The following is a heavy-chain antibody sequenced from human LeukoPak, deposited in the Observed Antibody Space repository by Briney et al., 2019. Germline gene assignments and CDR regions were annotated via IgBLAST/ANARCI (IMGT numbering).Heavy chain of an antibody. Sequence: ASVTVSCKTSGYTFTNFAIHWVRQAPGQRLEWMGWINAGNGNTKYSQNLQGRVTIAGDTSASTAYMELTSLRSEDTAVYYCARGLLWFGELSTLGYWGQGTLVTVSS. V-gene: IGHV1-3*01. J-gene: IGHJ4*02. CDR1: GYTFTNFA. CDR2: INAGNGNT. D-gene: IGHD3-10*01. CDR3: ARGLLWFGELSTLGY.